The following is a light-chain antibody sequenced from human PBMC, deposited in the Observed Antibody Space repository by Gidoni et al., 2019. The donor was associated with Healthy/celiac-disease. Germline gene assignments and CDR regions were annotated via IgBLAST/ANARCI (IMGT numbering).Light chain of an antibody. J-gene: IGKJ3*01. V-gene: IGKV1-9*01. Sequence: IQLTQSPSSLSASVGDRVTLTCRASQGISSYLAWYPQKPGKAPKLLIYAASTLQSGVPSRFRGRGSGTDLTLNSSSLQPEDFATYYCQKLRAFGPGTKVDIK. CDR1: QGISSY. CDR3: QKLRA. CDR2: AAS.